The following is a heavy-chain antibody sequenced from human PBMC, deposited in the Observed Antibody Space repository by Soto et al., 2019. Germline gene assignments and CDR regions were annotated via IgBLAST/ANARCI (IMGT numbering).Heavy chain of an antibody. D-gene: IGHD1-26*01. J-gene: IGHJ1*01. CDR2: IYSGGAT. CDR1: GFTVSNNY. CDR3: ARDGTDKWV. V-gene: IGHV3-66*01. Sequence: EVQLVESGGGLVQPGGSLRLSCAASGFTVSNNYMRWVRQAPGKGLEWVSLIYSGGATYYADSVKGRFTISRDNPRNTLYLQMNSLRAKETAVYYFARDGTDKWVGGQGILVTFSS.